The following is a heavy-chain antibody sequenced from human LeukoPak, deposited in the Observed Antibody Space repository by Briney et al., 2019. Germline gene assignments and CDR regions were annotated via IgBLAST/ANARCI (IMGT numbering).Heavy chain of an antibody. CDR3: AKATYGSGSLKHNWFDP. D-gene: IGHD3-10*01. J-gene: IGHJ5*02. CDR2: ISGSGGST. CDR1: GFTFSSYA. V-gene: IGHV3-23*01. Sequence: GGSLRLSCAASGFTFSSYAMSWVRQAPGKGLEWVSAISGSGGSTYYADSVKGRFTISRDNSKNTLYLQMNSLRAEDTAVYYCAKATYGSGSLKHNWFDPWGQGTLVTVSS.